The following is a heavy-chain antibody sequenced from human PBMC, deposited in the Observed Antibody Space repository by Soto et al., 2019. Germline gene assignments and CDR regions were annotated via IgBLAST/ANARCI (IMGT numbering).Heavy chain of an antibody. J-gene: IGHJ6*02. CDR1: VGTYSSYA. D-gene: IGHD6-13*01. V-gene: IGHV1-69*13. Sequence: SVKVSCKDSVGTYSSYAISWVRQAHKQGLEWMGGIIPIFGTANYAQKFQGRVTITADESTSTAYMELSSLRSEDTAVYYCAREGVSSSWYNYYGMDVWGQGTTVTVSS. CDR3: AREGVSSSWYNYYGMDV. CDR2: IIPIFGTA.